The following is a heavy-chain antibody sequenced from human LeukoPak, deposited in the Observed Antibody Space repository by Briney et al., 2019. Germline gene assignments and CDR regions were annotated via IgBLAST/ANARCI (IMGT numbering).Heavy chain of an antibody. CDR2: IYYSGST. V-gene: IGHV4-59*01. CDR1: GGSISSYY. D-gene: IGHD5-24*01. CDR3: ARYHKMYYFDY. J-gene: IGHJ4*02. Sequence: PSETLSLTCTVSGGSISSYYWSWIRQPPGKGLEWIGYIYYSGSTNYNPSLKSRVTISVDTSKNQFSLKLSSVTAADTAVYYCARYHKMYYFDYWGQGTLVTVSS.